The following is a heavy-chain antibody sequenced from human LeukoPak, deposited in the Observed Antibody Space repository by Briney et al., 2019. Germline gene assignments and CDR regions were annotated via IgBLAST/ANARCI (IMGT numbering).Heavy chain of an antibody. Sequence: SVKVSCKASGGTFSSYAISWVRQAPGQGLEWMGRIIPIFGIANYAQKFQGRVTITADKSTSTAYMELSSLRSEDTAVYYCASSDSSGYLDYWGQGTLVTVSS. CDR2: IIPIFGIA. D-gene: IGHD3-22*01. CDR3: ASSDSSGYLDY. J-gene: IGHJ4*02. CDR1: GGTFSSYA. V-gene: IGHV1-69*04.